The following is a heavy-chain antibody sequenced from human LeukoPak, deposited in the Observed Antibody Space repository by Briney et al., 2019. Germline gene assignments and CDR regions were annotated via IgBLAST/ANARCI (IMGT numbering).Heavy chain of an antibody. CDR2: IYYSGST. J-gene: IGHJ3*02. Sequence: PSETLSLTCTVSGGSISSNYWSWIRQPPGKGLEWIGYIYYSGSTNYNPSLKSRVTISVDTSKNQFSLKLSSVTAADTAVYYCARAEMYYDILTGYYPFGAFDIWGQGTMVTVSS. CDR1: GGSISSNY. D-gene: IGHD3-9*01. V-gene: IGHV4-59*01. CDR3: ARAEMYYDILTGYYPFGAFDI.